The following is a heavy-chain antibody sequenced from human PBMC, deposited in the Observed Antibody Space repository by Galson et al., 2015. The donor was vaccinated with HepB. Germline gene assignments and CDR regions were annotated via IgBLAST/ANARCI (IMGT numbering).Heavy chain of an antibody. CDR2: ISYDGSNK. CDR3: AKDHYSSGWSYYYYGMDV. D-gene: IGHD6-19*01. CDR1: GLTFSSNG. J-gene: IGHJ6*02. Sequence: SLRLSCAASGLTFSSNGMHWVRQAPGKGLEWVAVISYDGSNKYYADSVKGRFTISRDNSKNTLYLQMNSLRAEDTAVYYCAKDHYSSGWSYYYYGMDVWGQGTTVTVSS. V-gene: IGHV3-30*18.